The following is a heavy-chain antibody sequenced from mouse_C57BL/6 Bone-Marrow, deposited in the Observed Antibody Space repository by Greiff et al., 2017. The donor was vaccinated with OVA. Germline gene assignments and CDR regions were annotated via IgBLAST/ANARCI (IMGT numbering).Heavy chain of an antibody. CDR1: GYTFTDYN. D-gene: IGHD2-1*01. CDR3: ARRGNRAWFAY. J-gene: IGHJ3*01. Sequence: VQLKESGPELVKPGASVKMSCKASGYTFTDYNMHWVKQSHGKSLEWIGYINPNNGGTSYNQKFKGKATLTVNKSSSTAYMELRSLTSEDSAVYYCARRGNRAWFAYWGQGTLVTVSA. CDR2: INPNNGGT. V-gene: IGHV1-22*01.